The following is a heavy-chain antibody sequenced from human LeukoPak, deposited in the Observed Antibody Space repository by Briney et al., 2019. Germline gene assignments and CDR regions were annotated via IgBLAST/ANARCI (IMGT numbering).Heavy chain of an antibody. Sequence: SGTLSLTCAISGGSISRTNWWSWVRQPPGKGLEWIGEIYHSGSTTYNPSLKSRVTISVDKSKNQFSLQLSSVTAADAAVYYCARDDGSGSSTNFDCWGQGTLVTVSS. CDR3: ARDDGSGSSTNFDC. J-gene: IGHJ4*02. V-gene: IGHV4-4*02. CDR1: GGSISRTNW. D-gene: IGHD3-10*01. CDR2: IYHSGST.